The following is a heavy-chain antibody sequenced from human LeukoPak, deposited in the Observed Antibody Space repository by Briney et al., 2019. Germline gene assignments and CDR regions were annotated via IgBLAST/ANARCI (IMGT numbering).Heavy chain of an antibody. CDR1: GGSISSYY. Sequence: SETLSLTCTVSGGSISSYYWSWIRQPPGEGLEWIGYIYYSGSTNYNPSLKSRVTISVDTSKNQFSLKLSSVTAADTAVYYCAREPMVRGVSRYFDYWGQGTLVTVSS. J-gene: IGHJ4*02. D-gene: IGHD3-10*01. V-gene: IGHV4-59*01. CDR3: AREPMVRGVSRYFDY. CDR2: IYYSGST.